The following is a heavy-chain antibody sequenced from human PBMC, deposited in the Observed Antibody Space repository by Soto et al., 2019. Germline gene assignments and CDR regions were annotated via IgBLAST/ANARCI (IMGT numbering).Heavy chain of an antibody. CDR2: ISYDGSDK. D-gene: IGHD2-15*01. CDR1: GFTFSSYG. J-gene: IGHJ4*02. Sequence: QVQLVESGGGVVQPGRSLRLSCAASGFTFSSYGMHWVRQAPGKGLEWVAVISYDGSDKYYADSVKGRFTISRDNSKNTLYLQMTGLRAEDTAVYYCAKETYSGPLDYWGQETLVTVSS. V-gene: IGHV3-30*18. CDR3: AKETYSGPLDY.